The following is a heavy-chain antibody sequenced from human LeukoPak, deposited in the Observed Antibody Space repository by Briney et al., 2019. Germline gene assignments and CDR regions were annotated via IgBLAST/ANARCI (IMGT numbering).Heavy chain of an antibody. V-gene: IGHV1-69*13. CDR2: IIPIFGTA. D-gene: IGHD3-3*01. Sequence: ASAKVSCKASGGTFSSYAISWVRQAPGQGLEWMGGIIPIFGTANYAQKFQGRVTITADESTSTAYMELSSLRSEDTAVYYCARPRSLGYYDFWSGYWSSNTGSRSYYYYYMDVWGKGTTVTVSS. CDR1: GGTFSSYA. J-gene: IGHJ6*03. CDR3: ARPRSLGYYDFWSGYWSSNTGSRSYYYYYMDV.